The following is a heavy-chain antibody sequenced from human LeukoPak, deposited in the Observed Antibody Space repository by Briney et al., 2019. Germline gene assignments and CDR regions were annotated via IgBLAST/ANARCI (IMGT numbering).Heavy chain of an antibody. CDR1: GFTCSYSW. J-gene: IGHJ6*02. V-gene: IGHV3-7*01. CDR3: ATYTHWVAGDV. Sequence: GGSLRLSCADSGFTCSYSWMSWVRPAPGKGLEWVANMNQDGSEKDYVDSVKGRFTISRDNARNSLFLQMSSLRAEDTAVYYCATYTHWVAGDVWGQGTTVTVSS. CDR2: MNQDGSEK. D-gene: IGHD3-16*01.